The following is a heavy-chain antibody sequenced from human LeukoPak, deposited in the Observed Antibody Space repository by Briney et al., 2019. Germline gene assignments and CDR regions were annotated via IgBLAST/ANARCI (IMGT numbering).Heavy chain of an antibody. J-gene: IGHJ4*02. CDR1: GFTFKNYA. V-gene: IGHV3-23*01. Sequence: PGGSLRLSCEASGFTFKNYAMAWVRQAPGKGLEWVSGLSGSGAATVYADSVKGRFTISRDNSNNTLYLRLNSLRAEDTAIYFCAKDRWYDGESGYFDHWGRGTLVTVYS. CDR3: AKDRWYDGESGYFDH. D-gene: IGHD3-10*01. CDR2: LSGSGAAT.